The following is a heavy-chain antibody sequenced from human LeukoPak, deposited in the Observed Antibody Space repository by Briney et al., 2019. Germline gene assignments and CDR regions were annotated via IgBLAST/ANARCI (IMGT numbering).Heavy chain of an antibody. J-gene: IGHJ4*02. V-gene: IGHV3-23*01. CDR3: ARLPIAVVVPAAKYSPYYFDY. CDR2: ISGSGGST. CDR1: GFTFSSYA. D-gene: IGHD2-2*01. Sequence: GGSLRLSWAASGFTFSSYAMSWVRQAPGKGLEWVSAISGSGGSTYYADSVKGRFTISRDNSKNTLYLQMNSLRAEDTAVYYCARLPIAVVVPAAKYSPYYFDYWGQGTLVTVSS.